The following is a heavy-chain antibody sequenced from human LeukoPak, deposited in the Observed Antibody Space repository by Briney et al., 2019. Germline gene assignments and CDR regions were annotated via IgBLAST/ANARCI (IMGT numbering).Heavy chain of an antibody. CDR1: GESFSGYY. CDR2: INHSGST. D-gene: IGHD2/OR15-2a*01. V-gene: IGHV4-34*01. CDR3: ARGRGYNSFDY. Sequence: SETLSLNCAVYGESFSGYYWSWIRQPPGKGLEWIGEINHSGSTNYNPSLKSRVTISVDTSKNQFSLKLSSVTAADTAVYYCARGRGYNSFDYWGQGTLVTVSS. J-gene: IGHJ4*02.